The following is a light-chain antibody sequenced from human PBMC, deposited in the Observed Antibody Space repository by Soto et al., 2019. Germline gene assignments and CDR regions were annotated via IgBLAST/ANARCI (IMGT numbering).Light chain of an antibody. CDR2: QDS. V-gene: IGLV3-1*01. Sequence: SSELTQPPSVSVSPGQTASITCSGDKLGDKYACWYQQKPGQSPVLVIYQDSKRPSGIPERFPGSNSGNTATLTISGTQAMDEADYYCQAWDSSTASGYVFGTGTKLTVL. CDR1: KLGDKY. CDR3: QAWDSSTASGYV. J-gene: IGLJ1*01.